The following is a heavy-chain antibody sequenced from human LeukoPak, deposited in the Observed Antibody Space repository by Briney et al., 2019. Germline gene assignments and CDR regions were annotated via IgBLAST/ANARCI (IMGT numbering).Heavy chain of an antibody. CDR2: IIPIFGTA. CDR1: GGTFSSYA. CDR3: ATEHRGSYLDY. V-gene: IGHV1-69*06. D-gene: IGHD1-26*01. Sequence: GASVKVSCKASGGTFSSYAISWVRQAPGQGLEWMGGIIPIFGTANYAQKFQGRVTITADKSTSTAYMELSSLRSEDTAVYYCATEHRGSYLDYWGQGTLVTVSS. J-gene: IGHJ4*02.